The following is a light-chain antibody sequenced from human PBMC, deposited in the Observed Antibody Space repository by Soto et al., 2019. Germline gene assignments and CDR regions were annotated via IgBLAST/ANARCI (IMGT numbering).Light chain of an antibody. J-gene: IGKJ2*01. CDR1: QSLLYGAGYMY. CDR3: MQTLQTPYT. V-gene: IGKV2-28*01. CDR2: LGS. Sequence: DIVMTQSPLSLPVTPGEPASISCRSSQSLLYGAGYMYVDWYLQKPGQPPHLLIFLGSNRASGVPDRCSGSVSGTDFTLKISRVETEDVGIYSCMQTLQTPYTFGQGTKLEIK.